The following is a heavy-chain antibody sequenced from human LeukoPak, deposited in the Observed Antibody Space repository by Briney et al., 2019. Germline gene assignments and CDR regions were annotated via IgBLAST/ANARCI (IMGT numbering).Heavy chain of an antibody. V-gene: IGHV3-33*01. J-gene: IGHJ6*02. CDR1: GFTFSSYG. D-gene: IGHD2-15*01. CDR2: MWYDGSNK. Sequence: GGSLRLSCAASGFTFSSYGMHWVRQGPGKGLEWVAVMWYDGSNKHYADSVKGRLTISRDNSKNTLYLQMNSLRAEDTAVYYCARYCSGGSCYSGMDVWGQGTTVIVSS. CDR3: ARYCSGGSCYSGMDV.